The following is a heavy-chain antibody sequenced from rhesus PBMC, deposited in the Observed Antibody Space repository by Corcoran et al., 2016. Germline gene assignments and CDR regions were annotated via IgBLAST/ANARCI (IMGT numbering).Heavy chain of an antibody. CDR2: IYGSSWST. CDR3: ARDRYSWNREYYFDY. CDR1: GYSISSGYD. D-gene: IGHD1-1-1*01. J-gene: IGHJ4*01. V-gene: IGHV4-76*01. Sequence: QVQLQESGPGVVKPSETLSLTCAVSGYSISSGYDWSWIRQPPGKGLEWIGYIYGSSWSTNYNPSLKNRVTISKDPSKNQFSLKLSSVTAADTAVYYCARDRYSWNREYYFDYWGQGVLVTVSS.